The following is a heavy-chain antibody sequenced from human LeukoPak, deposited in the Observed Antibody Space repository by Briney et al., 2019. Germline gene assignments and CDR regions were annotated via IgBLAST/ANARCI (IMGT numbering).Heavy chain of an antibody. CDR3: AREPRRYYYYGMDV. J-gene: IGHJ6*02. CDR2: INHSGST. Sequence: SETLSLTCAVYGGSFSGYYWSWIRQPPGKGLEWIGEINHSGSTNYNPSLKSRVTISVDTSKNQFSLKLSSVTAADTAVYYCAREPRRYYYYGMDVWGQGTTVTVSS. CDR1: GGSFSGYY. V-gene: IGHV4-34*01.